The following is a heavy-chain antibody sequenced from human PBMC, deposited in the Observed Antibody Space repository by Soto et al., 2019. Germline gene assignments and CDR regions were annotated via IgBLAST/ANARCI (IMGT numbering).Heavy chain of an antibody. J-gene: IGHJ6*03. V-gene: IGHV6-1*01. CDR1: GDSVSSNSAA. D-gene: IGHD2-15*01. CDR3: ARVLGYCSGGSCYSPYMDV. CDR2: TYYRSKWYN. Sequence: PSQTLSLTCVISGDSVSSNSAAWNWIRQSPSRGLEWLGRTYYRSKWYNDYAVSVKSRITINPDTSKNQFSLQLNSVTPEDTAVYYCARVLGYCSGGSCYSPYMDVWGKGTTVTVSS.